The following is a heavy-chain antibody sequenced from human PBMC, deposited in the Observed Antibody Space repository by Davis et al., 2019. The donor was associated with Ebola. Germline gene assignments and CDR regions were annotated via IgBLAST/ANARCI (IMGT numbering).Heavy chain of an antibody. CDR2: INHSGST. J-gene: IGHJ4*02. CDR1: GGSFSGYY. D-gene: IGHD1-26*01. V-gene: IGHV4-34*01. Sequence: MPSETLSLTCAVYGGSFSGYYWSWIRQPPGKGLEWIGEINHSGSTNYNPSLKSRVTISVDTSKNQFSLKLSSVTAADTAVYYCARSLGSYYAFMDYWGQGTLVTVSS. CDR3: ARSLGSYYAFMDY.